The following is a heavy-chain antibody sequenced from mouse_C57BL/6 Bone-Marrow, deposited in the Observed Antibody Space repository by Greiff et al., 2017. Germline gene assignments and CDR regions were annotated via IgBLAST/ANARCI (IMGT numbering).Heavy chain of an antibody. Sequence: DVQLVESGGGLVQPGGSLKLSCAASGFTFSDYYMYWVRQTPEKRLEWVAYISNGGGSTYYPDTVKGRFTISIDNATNTLYLQLSRLKSEDTAKYYCAGDYEDAMDYWGQGTSVTVSS. J-gene: IGHJ4*01. CDR1: GFTFSDYY. V-gene: IGHV5-12*01. CDR2: ISNGGGST. D-gene: IGHD1-1*01. CDR3: AGDYEDAMDY.